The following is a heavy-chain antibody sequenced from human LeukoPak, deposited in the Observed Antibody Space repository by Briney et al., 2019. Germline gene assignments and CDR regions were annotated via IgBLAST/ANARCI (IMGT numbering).Heavy chain of an antibody. CDR2: IYYSGST. D-gene: IGHD1-7*01. V-gene: IGHV4-59*01. J-gene: IGHJ6*03. Sequence: KPSETLSLTCTVSGGSISSYYWSWIRQPPGKGLEWIGYIYYSGSTNYNPSLKSRVTISVDTSKNQFSLKLSSVTTADTAVYYCARVWDNWNSLRYNYYMDVWGKGTTVTVSS. CDR1: GGSISSYY. CDR3: ARVWDNWNSLRYNYYMDV.